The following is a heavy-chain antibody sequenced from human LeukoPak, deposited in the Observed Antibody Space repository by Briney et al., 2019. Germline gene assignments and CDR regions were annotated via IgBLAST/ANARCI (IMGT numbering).Heavy chain of an antibody. CDR2: IYTSGST. CDR1: GGSISSGSYY. V-gene: IGHV4-61*02. J-gene: IGHJ4*02. Sequence: SETLSLTCTVSGGSISSGSYYWSWIRQPAGKGLEWIGRIYTSGSTNYNPSLKSRVTISVDTSKNQFSLKLSSVTAADTAVYYCARSSAQTGYDFWSGSRYYFDYWGQGTLVTVSS. CDR3: ARSSAQTGYDFWSGSRYYFDY. D-gene: IGHD3-3*01.